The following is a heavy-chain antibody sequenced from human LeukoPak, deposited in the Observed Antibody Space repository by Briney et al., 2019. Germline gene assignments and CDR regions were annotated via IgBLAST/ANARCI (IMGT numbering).Heavy chain of an antibody. CDR1: GYAFSMYG. Sequence: ASVKVSRKASGYAFSMYGISWVRQAPGQGLEWMGWISAYNGHTKYAQKLQGRVTMTTDTSTGTAYMELTSLTSDDTAVYYCARDKDLGAVAGTFDSWGQGTRVTVSS. V-gene: IGHV1-18*01. CDR3: ARDKDLGAVAGTFDS. D-gene: IGHD6-19*01. J-gene: IGHJ4*02. CDR2: ISAYNGHT.